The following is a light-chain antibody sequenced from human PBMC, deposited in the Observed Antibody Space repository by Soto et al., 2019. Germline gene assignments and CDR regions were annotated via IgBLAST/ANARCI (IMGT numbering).Light chain of an antibody. CDR2: AAS. CDR1: QSISSY. J-gene: IGKJ4*01. CDR3: QQSSSTPLT. Sequence: DIQMTQSPSSLSASVGDRVTITCRARQSISSYLNWYQQKPGKAPKLLIYAASSLQSGVPSRFSGSGSGTDFTLTISSLQPEDFATYYCQQSSSTPLTFGGGTKVDIK. V-gene: IGKV1-39*01.